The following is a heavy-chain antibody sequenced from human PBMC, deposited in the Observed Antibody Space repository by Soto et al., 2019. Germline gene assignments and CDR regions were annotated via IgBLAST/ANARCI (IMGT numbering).Heavy chain of an antibody. J-gene: IGHJ3*02. CDR2: IYYSGST. CDR1: GGSISSGDYY. V-gene: IGHV4-30-4*01. Sequence: SETLSLTCTVSGGSISSGDYYWSWIRQPPGKGLEWIGYIYYSGSTYYNPSLKSRVTISVDTSKNQFSLKLSSVTAADTAVYYCARVDVARYAGAFDIWGQGTMVTVSS. D-gene: IGHD1-1*01. CDR3: ARVDVARYAGAFDI.